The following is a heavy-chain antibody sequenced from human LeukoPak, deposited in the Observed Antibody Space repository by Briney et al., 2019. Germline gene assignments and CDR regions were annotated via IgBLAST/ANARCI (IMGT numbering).Heavy chain of an antibody. V-gene: IGHV3-48*01. CDR1: GFTFITYS. J-gene: IGHJ4*02. CDR3: ARSVLLWFGELSYFDY. CDR2: ISSSSSTI. Sequence: PGGSLRLSCAASGFTFITYSMNWVRQAPGKGLEWVSYISSSSSTIYYADSVKGRFTISRDNAKNSLYLQMNSLRAEDTAVYYCARSVLLWFGELSYFDYWGQGTLATVSS. D-gene: IGHD3-10*01.